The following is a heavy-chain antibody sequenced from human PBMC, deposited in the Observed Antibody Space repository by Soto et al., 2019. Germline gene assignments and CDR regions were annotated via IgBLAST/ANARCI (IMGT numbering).Heavy chain of an antibody. CDR3: ARDLYGDLKTAMDY. J-gene: IGHJ4*02. V-gene: IGHV3-33*01. D-gene: IGHD4-17*01. CDR2: IWYDGSNK. CDR1: GFTFSSYG. Sequence: QVQLVESGGGVVQPGRSLRLSCAASGFTFSSYGMHWVRQAPGKGLEWVAVIWYDGSNKYYADSVKGRFTISRDNSKNTLYLQKNSLRAKDTAVYYCARDLYGDLKTAMDYWGQGTLVTVSS.